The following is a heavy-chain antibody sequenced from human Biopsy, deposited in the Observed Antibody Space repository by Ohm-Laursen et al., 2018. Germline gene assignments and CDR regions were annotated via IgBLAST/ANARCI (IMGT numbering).Heavy chain of an antibody. CDR3: VAYPSSGFFENNDDFAMDV. J-gene: IGHJ6*02. CDR2: INSSGGDT. CDR1: GYTFTSYY. Sequence: ASVKVSCKASGYTFTSYYMHWVRQAPGQGLEWMGIINSSGGDTTYAQNFQGRLIMTRDTSTSTVYMELSSLTSEDTAVYYCVAYPSSGFFENNDDFAMDVWGQGTTVIVSS. V-gene: IGHV1-46*01. D-gene: IGHD6-19*01.